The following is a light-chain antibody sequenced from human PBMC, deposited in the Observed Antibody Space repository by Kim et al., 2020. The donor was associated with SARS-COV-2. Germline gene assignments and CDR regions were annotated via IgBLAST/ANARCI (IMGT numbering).Light chain of an antibody. CDR2: GAS. V-gene: IGKV3-20*01. CDR1: QSVSSSY. J-gene: IGKJ4*01. CDR3: QHYGSSPPLT. Sequence: PGERANLACRASQSVSSSYLAWYQQRPGQAPRLLIYGASSRATGIPDRFSGSGSGTDFTLTITRLEPEDFAVYYCQHYGSSPPLTFGGGTKVDIK.